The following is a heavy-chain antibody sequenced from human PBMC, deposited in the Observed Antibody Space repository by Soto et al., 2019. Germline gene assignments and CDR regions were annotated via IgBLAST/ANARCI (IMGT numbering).Heavy chain of an antibody. CDR3: ARVAIVATTDAFDI. V-gene: IGHV3-48*01. Sequence: GGSLRLSCAASGFTFSSYSMNWVRQAPGKGLEWVSYISSSSTIYYADSVKGRFTISRDNAKNSLYLQMNSLRAEDTAVYYCARVAIVATTDAFDIWGQGTMVTVSS. CDR2: ISSSSTI. D-gene: IGHD5-12*01. J-gene: IGHJ3*02. CDR1: GFTFSSYS.